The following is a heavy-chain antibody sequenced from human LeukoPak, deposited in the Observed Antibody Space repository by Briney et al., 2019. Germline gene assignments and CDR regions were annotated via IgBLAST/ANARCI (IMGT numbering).Heavy chain of an antibody. J-gene: IGHJ4*02. CDR1: GFTFSSYG. D-gene: IGHD6-19*01. V-gene: IGHV3-33*01. Sequence: GRSLRLSCAASGFTFSSYGMHWVRQAPGKRLEWVAVIWYDGSNKYYADSVKGRFTISRDNSKNTLYLQMNSLRAEDTAVYYCARGKQWLESYYFDYWGQGTLVTVSS. CDR3: ARGKQWLESYYFDY. CDR2: IWYDGSNK.